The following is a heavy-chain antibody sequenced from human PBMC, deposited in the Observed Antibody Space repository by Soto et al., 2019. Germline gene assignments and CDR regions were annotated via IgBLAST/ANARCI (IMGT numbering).Heavy chain of an antibody. V-gene: IGHV3-30*03. CDR3: ASSGDDSSGYYLDY. CDR1: GFTFSSYG. D-gene: IGHD3-22*01. Sequence: PGGSLRLSCAASGFTFSSYGMHWVRQAPGKGLEWVAVISYDGSNKYYADSVKGRFTISRDNSKNTLYLQMNSLRAEDTAVYYCASSGDDSSGYYLDYWGQGTLVTVSS. J-gene: IGHJ4*02. CDR2: ISYDGSNK.